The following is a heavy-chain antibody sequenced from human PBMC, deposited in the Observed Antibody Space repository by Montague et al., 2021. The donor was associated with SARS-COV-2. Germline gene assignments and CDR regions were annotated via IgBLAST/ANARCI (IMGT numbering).Heavy chain of an antibody. Sequence: SETLSLTCTVSGASISSRSYYWGWIRQPPGKGLEWIGYIYYSGSTNYNPSLKSRVTISVDTSKSQFSLKLSSVTAADTAVYYCARVQRGYYYGLGVSAHFDYWGQGTLVTVSS. V-gene: IGHV4-61*05. D-gene: IGHD3-10*01. CDR2: IYYSGST. J-gene: IGHJ4*02. CDR1: GASISSRSYY. CDR3: ARVQRGYYYGLGVSAHFDY.